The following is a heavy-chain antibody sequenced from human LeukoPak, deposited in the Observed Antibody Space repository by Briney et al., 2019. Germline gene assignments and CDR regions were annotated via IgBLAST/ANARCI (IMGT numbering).Heavy chain of an antibody. CDR2: IYYSGST. CDR1: GGSISSSSNY. CDR3: ARQLCDSCYYGSGSFPRFDP. V-gene: IGHV4-39*01. J-gene: IGHJ5*02. Sequence: SETLSLTCTVSGGSISSSSNYWGWIRQPPGKGLEWIGSIYYSGSTYYNPSLKSRVTISVDTSKNQFSLKLSSVTAADTAVYYCARQLCDSCYYGSGSFPRFDPWGQGTLVTVSS. D-gene: IGHD3-10*01.